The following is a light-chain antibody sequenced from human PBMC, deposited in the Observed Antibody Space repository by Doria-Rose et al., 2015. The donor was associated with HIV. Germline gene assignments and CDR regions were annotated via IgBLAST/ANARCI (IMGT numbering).Light chain of an antibody. CDR1: SSDIGAYNY. V-gene: IGLV2-14*01. CDR3: KSFTTSNFLV. J-gene: IGLJ3*02. Sequence: QSVLTQPASVSGSPGQSITISCTGTSSDIGAYNYVSWYQQQPGKPPQLLIYEVNKRPSEISYRFSASKSGNTASLTISGLQSEDEGFYYCKSFTTSNFLVFGGGTMLTVL. CDR2: EVN.